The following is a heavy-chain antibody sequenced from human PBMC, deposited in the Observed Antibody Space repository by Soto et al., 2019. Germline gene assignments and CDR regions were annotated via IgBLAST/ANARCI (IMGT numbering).Heavy chain of an antibody. CDR3: ARVIAVERPQTFYYYYGMDV. CDR1: GGSFSGYY. V-gene: IGHV4-34*01. Sequence: SETLSLTCAVYGGSFSGYYWSWIRQPPGKGLEWIGEINHSGSTNYNPSLKSRVTISVDTSKNQFSLKLSSVTAADTAVYYCARVIAVERPQTFYYYYGMDVWGQGTTVTGSS. J-gene: IGHJ6*02. D-gene: IGHD6-19*01. CDR2: INHSGST.